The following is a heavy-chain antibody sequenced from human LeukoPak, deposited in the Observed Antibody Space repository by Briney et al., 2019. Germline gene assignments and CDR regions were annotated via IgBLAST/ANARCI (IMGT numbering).Heavy chain of an antibody. J-gene: IGHJ1*01. CDR3: ARHYDSSGRYFQH. V-gene: IGHV5-51*01. D-gene: IGHD3-22*01. Sequence: GESLKISCKGSGYSFTNYWIGWARQMPGKGLEWMGIIYPGDSDTRYSPSFQGQVTISADKSISTAYLQWSSLKASDTAMYYCARHYDSSGRYFQHWGQGTLVTVSS. CDR2: IYPGDSDT. CDR1: GYSFTNYW.